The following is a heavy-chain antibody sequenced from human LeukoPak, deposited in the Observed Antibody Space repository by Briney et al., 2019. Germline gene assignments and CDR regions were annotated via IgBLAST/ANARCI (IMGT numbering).Heavy chain of an antibody. CDR1: GYTFTSYG. Sequence: ASVKVSCKASGYTFTSYGISWVRQAPGQGLEWMGWISAYNGNTNYAQKLQGRVTMTTDTSTSTAYMELSSLRSEDTAVYYCARASVRDYYYGMDVWGQGTTVTVSS. D-gene: IGHD3-3*01. V-gene: IGHV1-18*01. J-gene: IGHJ6*02. CDR3: ARASVRDYYYGMDV. CDR2: ISAYNGNT.